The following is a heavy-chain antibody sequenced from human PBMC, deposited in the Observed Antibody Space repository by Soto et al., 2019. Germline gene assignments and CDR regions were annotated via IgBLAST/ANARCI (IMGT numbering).Heavy chain of an antibody. Sequence: EVQLLESGGGLVHPGGSLRLSYTASGFTFNNYAMAWVRLAPGEGMEWVAAISGRGGYTYHADSVKGRFTISRDNSRSTLYLQMDSLRAEDTAVYYCAKGSASVSPYFFDFWGQGTLVTVSS. CDR3: AKGSASVSPYFFDF. CDR2: ISGRGGYT. CDR1: GFTFNNYA. J-gene: IGHJ4*02. V-gene: IGHV3-23*01.